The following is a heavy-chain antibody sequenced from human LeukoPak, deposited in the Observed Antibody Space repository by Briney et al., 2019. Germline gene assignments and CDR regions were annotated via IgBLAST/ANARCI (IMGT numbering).Heavy chain of an antibody. CDR1: GGSITSYY. D-gene: IGHD6-19*01. J-gene: IGHJ6*02. CDR2: IYGDGST. V-gene: IGHV4-59*01. Sequence: SETLSLTCTVSGGSITSYYWTWIRQPPGKGLEWIGFIYGDGSTKYNPSLKSRVTISVDTSKNQVSLKLTSVTAADTAVYYCAGTYSSGWAVYYYYGMDVWGQGTTVSVSS. CDR3: AGTYSSGWAVYYYYGMDV.